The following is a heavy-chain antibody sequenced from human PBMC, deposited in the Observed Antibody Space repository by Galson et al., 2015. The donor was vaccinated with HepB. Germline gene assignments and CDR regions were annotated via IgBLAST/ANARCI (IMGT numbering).Heavy chain of an antibody. CDR2: IDGYNGHT. CDR3: ARDGGYCSGTSCYTDAFDI. Sequence: VKVSCKASGYTFTSYAISWLRQAPGQGLEWMAWIDGYNGHTNYAQAFQGRVTMTTDTSTSTAYMELRSLRSDDTAMYYCARDGGYCSGTSCYTDAFDIWGQGTLVTVSS. CDR1: GYTFTSYA. D-gene: IGHD2-2*02. V-gene: IGHV1-18*04. J-gene: IGHJ3*02.